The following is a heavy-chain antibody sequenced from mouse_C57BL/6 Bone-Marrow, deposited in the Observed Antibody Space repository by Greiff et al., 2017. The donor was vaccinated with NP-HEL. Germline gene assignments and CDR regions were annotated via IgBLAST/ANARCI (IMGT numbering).Heavy chain of an antibody. J-gene: IGHJ3*01. CDR2: IYPGGGYT. Sequence: QVQLKESGAELVRPGTSVKMSCKASGYTFTNYWIGWAKQRPGHGLEWIGDIYPGGGYTNYNEKFKGKATLTADKSSSTAYMQFSSLTSEDSAIYYCAREGPTGRFAYWGQGTLVTVSA. V-gene: IGHV1-63*01. CDR1: GYTFTNYW. D-gene: IGHD4-1*02. CDR3: AREGPTGRFAY.